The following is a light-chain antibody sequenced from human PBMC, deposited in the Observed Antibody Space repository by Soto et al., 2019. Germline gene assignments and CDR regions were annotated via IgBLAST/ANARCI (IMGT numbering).Light chain of an antibody. CDR2: LEGSGSY. J-gene: IGLJ1*01. V-gene: IGLV4-60*02. Sequence: VVTQSSSASASLGSSVKLTCTLSSGHSSYIIAWHQQQPGKAPRYLMKLEGSGSYNKGSGVPDRFSGSSSGADRYLTISNLQFEDEADYYCETWDSNTHVFGTGTKLTVL. CDR1: SGHSSYI. CDR3: ETWDSNTHV.